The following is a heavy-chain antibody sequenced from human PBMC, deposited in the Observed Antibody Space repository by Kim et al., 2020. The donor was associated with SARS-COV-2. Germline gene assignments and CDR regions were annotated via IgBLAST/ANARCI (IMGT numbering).Heavy chain of an antibody. Sequence: SETLSLTCTVSGGSISSGGYYWSWIRQHPGKGLEWIGYMYYSGSTYYNPSLKSRVTISVDTSENQFSLKLSSVTAADTAVYYCASSPLSGIFDYWGQGTLVTVSS. V-gene: IGHV4-31*03. D-gene: IGHD3-10*01. J-gene: IGHJ4*02. CDR2: MYYSGST. CDR3: ASSPLSGIFDY. CDR1: GGSISSGGYY.